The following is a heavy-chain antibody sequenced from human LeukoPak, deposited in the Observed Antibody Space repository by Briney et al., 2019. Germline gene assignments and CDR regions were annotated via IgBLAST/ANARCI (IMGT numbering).Heavy chain of an antibody. V-gene: IGHV4-39*07. D-gene: IGHD6-13*01. CDR3: ASHRIAAAGKGGWFDP. CDR2: INHSGST. CDR1: GASTSSGGYY. Sequence: SQTLSLTCTVSGASTSSGGYYWSWIRQPPGKGLEWIGEINHSGSTNYNPSLKSRVTISVDTSKNQFSLKLSCVTAADTAVYYCASHRIAAAGKGGWFDPWGQGTLVTVSS. J-gene: IGHJ5*02.